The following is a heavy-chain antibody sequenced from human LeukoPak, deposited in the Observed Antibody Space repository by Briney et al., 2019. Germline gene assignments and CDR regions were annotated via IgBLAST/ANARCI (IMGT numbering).Heavy chain of an antibody. CDR3: ARVVRKQLGGLDY. D-gene: IGHD6-6*01. CDR2: ISSSSSYI. V-gene: IGHV3-21*01. Sequence: GGSLRLSCAASGFTFSGYSMNWVRQAPGKGLEWVSSISSSSSYIYYADSVKGRFTISRDNAKNSLYLQMNSLRAEDTAVYYCARVVRKQLGGLDYWGQGTLVTVSS. J-gene: IGHJ4*02. CDR1: GFTFSGYS.